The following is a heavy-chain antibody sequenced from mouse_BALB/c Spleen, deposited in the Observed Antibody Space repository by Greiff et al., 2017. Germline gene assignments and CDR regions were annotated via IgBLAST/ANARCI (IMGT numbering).Heavy chain of an antibody. CDR2: INSDGGST. D-gene: IGHD2-10*02. J-gene: IGHJ4*01. CDR3: ARQGYGNYGAMDY. CDR1: EYEFPSHD. Sequence: EVNVVESGGGLVQPGESLKLSCESNEYEFPSHDMSWVRKTPEKRLELVAAINSDGGSTYYPDTMERRFIISRDNTKKTLYLQMSSLRSEDTALYYCARQGYGNYGAMDYWGQGTSVTVSS. V-gene: IGHV5-2*01.